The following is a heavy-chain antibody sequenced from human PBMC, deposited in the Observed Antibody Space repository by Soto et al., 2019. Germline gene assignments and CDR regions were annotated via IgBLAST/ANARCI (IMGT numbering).Heavy chain of an antibody. Sequence: SVKVSCKASGGTFSSHAISWVRQAPGQGLEWMGGIIPIFGTANYAQKFQGRVTITADESTSTAYMELSSLRSEDTAVYYCARLAGYYGSGSYYGTGSYGMDVWGQ. V-gene: IGHV1-69*13. CDR1: GGTFSSHA. D-gene: IGHD3-10*01. CDR2: IIPIFGTA. CDR3: ARLAGYYGSGSYYGTGSYGMDV. J-gene: IGHJ6*02.